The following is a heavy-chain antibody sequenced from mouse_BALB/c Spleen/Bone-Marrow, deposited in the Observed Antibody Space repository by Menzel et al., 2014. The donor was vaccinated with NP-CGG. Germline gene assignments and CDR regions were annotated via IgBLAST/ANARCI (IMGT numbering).Heavy chain of an antibody. CDR2: IDPANGNT. V-gene: IGHV14-3*02. CDR3: ASYYYGRSSFTY. J-gene: IGHJ3*01. D-gene: IGHD1-1*01. CDR1: GFNIKDTY. Sequence: EVKLMESGAELVKPGASVKLSCTASGFNIKDTYMHWVRQRPEQGLEWIGRIDPANGNTKYDPKFQGEATITADTSSNTAYLQLSSLTSEDTAVYYCASYYYGRSSFTYWGQGTLVTVSA.